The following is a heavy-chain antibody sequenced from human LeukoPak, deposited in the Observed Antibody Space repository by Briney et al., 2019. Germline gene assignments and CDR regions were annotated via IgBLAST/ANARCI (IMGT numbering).Heavy chain of an antibody. D-gene: IGHD6-13*01. V-gene: IGHV3-23*01. CDR1: GFTFSSYA. CDR2: ISGSGGST. CDR3: AKGGSSSWFYFDY. Sequence: GGSLRLSCAASGFTFSSYAMSWVRQAPGKGLEWVSAISGSGGSTYYADSEKGRFTISRDNSKNTLYLQMNSLRAEDTAVYYCAKGGSSSWFYFDYWGQGTLVTVSS. J-gene: IGHJ4*02.